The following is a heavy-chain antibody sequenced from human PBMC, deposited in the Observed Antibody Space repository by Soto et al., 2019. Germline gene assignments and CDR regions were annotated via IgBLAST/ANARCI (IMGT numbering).Heavy chain of an antibody. CDR1: GFTFSNYA. Sequence: PVGSLRLSCAASGFTFSNYAINWVRQAPGKGPEWISHISSSGGIIYYADSVKGRFTISIDKAKTSLYLQMNSLRGEDTAVYDCAREGSVSISGYCAYYYGMDVWGQGTTLTVSS. CDR2: ISSSGGII. CDR3: AREGSVSISGYCAYYYGMDV. V-gene: IGHV3-48*03. D-gene: IGHD3-22*01. J-gene: IGHJ6*02.